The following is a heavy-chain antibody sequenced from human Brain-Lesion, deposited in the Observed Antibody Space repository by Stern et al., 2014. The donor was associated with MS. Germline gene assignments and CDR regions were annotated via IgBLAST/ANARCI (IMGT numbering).Heavy chain of an antibody. D-gene: IGHD1-26*01. V-gene: IGHV4-61*02. CDR3: ATTRWDLFTWNWFDP. Sequence: QVQLVQSGPGLVKPSQTLSLTCTVSGGSISSSGYYWSWIRQPADKGLEWIGRIPDSGSTYYNPSLKSRVTISMHTAKNQFSLKLTSVTAADTAVYYCATTRWDLFTWNWFDPWGQGTLVTVSS. CDR1: GGSISSSGYY. J-gene: IGHJ5*02. CDR2: IPDSGST.